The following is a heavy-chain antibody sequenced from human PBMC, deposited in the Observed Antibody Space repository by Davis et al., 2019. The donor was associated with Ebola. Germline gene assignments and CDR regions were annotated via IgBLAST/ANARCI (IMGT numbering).Heavy chain of an antibody. V-gene: IGHV4-59*08. D-gene: IGHD6-19*01. Sequence: SETLSLTCTVSGGSISSYYWSWIRQPPGKGLEWIGYIYYSGSTNYNPSLKSRVTISVDTSKNQFSLTLISVTAADTAVYYCARHGRAAGMSWFDPWGQGALVTVSS. J-gene: IGHJ5*02. CDR1: GGSISSYY. CDR2: IYYSGST. CDR3: ARHGRAAGMSWFDP.